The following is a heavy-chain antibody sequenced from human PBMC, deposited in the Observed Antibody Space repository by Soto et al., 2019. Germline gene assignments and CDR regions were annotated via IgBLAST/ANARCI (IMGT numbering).Heavy chain of an antibody. Sequence: ASVKVSCKASGYTFTSYAMHWVRQAPGQRLEWMGWINAGNGNTNYSQKFQGRVTITRDTSTSTAYMELSSLRSEDTAVYYCARVYCSGGSCYGIDYCGQGTLVTVSS. V-gene: IGHV1-3*01. CDR3: ARVYCSGGSCYGIDY. J-gene: IGHJ4*02. CDR1: GYTFTSYA. CDR2: INAGNGNT. D-gene: IGHD2-15*01.